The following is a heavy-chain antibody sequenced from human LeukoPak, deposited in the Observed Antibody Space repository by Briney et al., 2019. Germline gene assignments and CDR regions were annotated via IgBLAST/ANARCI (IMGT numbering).Heavy chain of an antibody. D-gene: IGHD3-16*01. Sequence: GGSLRLSCAASRFTFSSYAMSWVRQAPGKGLEWVSAISGSGGSTYYADSVKGRFTISRDNSKNTLYLQMNSLRAEDTAVYYCAKGFFPWGELGYYYYMDVWGKGTTVTVSS. CDR1: RFTFSSYA. CDR3: AKGFFPWGELGYYYYMDV. CDR2: ISGSGGST. J-gene: IGHJ6*03. V-gene: IGHV3-23*01.